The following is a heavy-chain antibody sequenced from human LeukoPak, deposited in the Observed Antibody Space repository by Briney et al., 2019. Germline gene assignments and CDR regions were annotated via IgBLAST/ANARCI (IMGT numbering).Heavy chain of an antibody. V-gene: IGHV3-11*01. CDR1: GFPFGAYY. Sequence: GGPLGLSGEAPGFPFGAYYMSWFGRAPGRGLEGVSYIIVSGSTIYYADSVKGRFTISRDNAKNSLYLQMNSLRAEDTAVYYCARVLQDSSSWYRVSDAFDIWGQGTMVTVSS. D-gene: IGHD6-13*01. CDR3: ARVLQDSSSWYRVSDAFDI. J-gene: IGHJ3*02. CDR2: IIVSGSTI.